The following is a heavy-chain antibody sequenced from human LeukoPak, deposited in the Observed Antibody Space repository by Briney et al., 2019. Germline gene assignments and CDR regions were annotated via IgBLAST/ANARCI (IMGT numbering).Heavy chain of an antibody. D-gene: IGHD5/OR15-5a*01. J-gene: IGHJ4*02. Sequence: PGGSLRLSCAASGFTFSNYAMTWVRQAPGKGLEWVSTVTGSGGNTYYADSVKGRFTISRDNSKNTLYLQMNSLRAEDTAVYCCARSTVPINFDYWGQGTLVTVSS. V-gene: IGHV3-23*01. CDR1: GFTFSNYA. CDR3: ARSTVPINFDY. CDR2: VTGSGGNT.